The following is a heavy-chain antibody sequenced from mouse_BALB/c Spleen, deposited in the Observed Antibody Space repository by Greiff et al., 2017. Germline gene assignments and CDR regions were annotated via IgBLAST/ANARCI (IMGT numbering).Heavy chain of an antibody. CDR3: ARENYGYDDWYLDD. D-gene: IGHD2-2*01. Sequence: VQLKQSGPELVKPGASVKMSCKASGYTFTSYGMHWVKQKPGQGLEWIGYIKPYNDGTKYNEKFKGKATLTSDKSSSTAYMELSSLTSEDSAVYYCARENYGYDDWYLDDWGEGTTVTVSS. CDR2: IKPYNDGT. V-gene: IGHV1-14*01. CDR1: GYTFTSYG. J-gene: IGHJ1*01.